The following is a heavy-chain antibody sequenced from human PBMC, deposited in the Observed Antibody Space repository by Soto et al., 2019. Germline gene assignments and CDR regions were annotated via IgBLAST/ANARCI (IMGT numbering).Heavy chain of an antibody. CDR1: GYTFTSYY. CDR2: INPSGGST. V-gene: IGHV1-46*01. Sequence: GASVKVSCKASGYTFTSYYMHWVRQAPGQGLEWMGIINPSGGSTSYAQKFQGRVTMTRDTSTSTVYMELSSLRSEDTAVYYCARDYYDSSGRTNAFDIWGQGTMVTVSS. CDR3: ARDYYDSSGRTNAFDI. D-gene: IGHD3-22*01. J-gene: IGHJ3*02.